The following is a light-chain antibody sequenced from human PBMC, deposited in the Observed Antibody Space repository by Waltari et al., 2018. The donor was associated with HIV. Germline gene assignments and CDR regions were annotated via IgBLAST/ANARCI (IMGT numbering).Light chain of an antibody. CDR1: QSLLHSNGYKY. CDR3: MQALQTPYT. J-gene: IGKJ2*01. CDR2: LGS. Sequence: IVMTQSPLSLPVTTGEPASISCRSSQSLLHSNGYKYLDWYLQKPGQSPHLLIYLGSNRASGVPDRFSGSGSGTDFTLKITRVEAEDVGVYYCMQALQTPYTFGQGTKLEIK. V-gene: IGKV2-28*01.